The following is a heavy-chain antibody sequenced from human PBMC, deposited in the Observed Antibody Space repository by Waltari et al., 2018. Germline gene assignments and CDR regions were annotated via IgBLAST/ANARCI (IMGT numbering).Heavy chain of an antibody. CDR2: IWFDGNAQ. J-gene: IGHJ4*02. Sequence: QVQLVESGGGVVQPGNSLRLSCTASGFTLRTHGMHWVRQDPGKGLEWVAMIWFDGNAQYEADSVKGRFTVSRDNSKNTLYLQMNSLTADDTAMYYCARVANVAYYYSAGFDYWGLGTLVTVSS. CDR1: GFTLRTHG. D-gene: IGHD3-22*01. CDR3: ARVANVAYYYSAGFDY. V-gene: IGHV3-33*01.